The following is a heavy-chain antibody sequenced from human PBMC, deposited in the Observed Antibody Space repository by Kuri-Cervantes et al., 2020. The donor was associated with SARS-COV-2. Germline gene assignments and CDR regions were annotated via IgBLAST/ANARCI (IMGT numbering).Heavy chain of an antibody. CDR1: GYPFIDLS. CDR2: FHPGDGEA. V-gene: IGHV1-24*01. Sequence: ASVKVSCKVSGYPFIDLSIHWVRQAPGKGFEWMGSFHPGDGEALYAQGLEGRVTITGDTSRDTAYMEVRGLRSEDTAVYYCARGIRAPLYSSGWYSNWGQGTLVTVSS. D-gene: IGHD6-19*01. CDR3: ARGIRAPLYSSGWYSN. J-gene: IGHJ4*02.